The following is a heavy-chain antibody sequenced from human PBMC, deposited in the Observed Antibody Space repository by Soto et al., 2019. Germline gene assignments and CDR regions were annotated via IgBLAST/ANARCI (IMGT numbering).Heavy chain of an antibody. CDR2: INHSGST. J-gene: IGHJ5*02. CDR1: GGSFSGYY. Sequence: LSLTCAVYGGSFSGYYWSWIRQPPGKGLEWIGEINHSGSTNYNPSLKSRVTISVDTSKNQFSLKLSSVTAADTAVYYCARENNWFDPWGQGTLVTVSS. V-gene: IGHV4-34*01. CDR3: ARENNWFDP.